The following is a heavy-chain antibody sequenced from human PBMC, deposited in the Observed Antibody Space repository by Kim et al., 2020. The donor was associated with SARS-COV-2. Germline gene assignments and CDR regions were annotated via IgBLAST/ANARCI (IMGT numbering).Heavy chain of an antibody. J-gene: IGHJ4*02. Sequence: NPSLTSRVTMSVDTSKTQFSLKLSSVTAAATAVYYFARHFPYSTGTYFDYWGQGTLVTVSS. CDR3: ARHFPYSTGTYFDY. V-gene: IGHV4-59*08. D-gene: IGHD6-19*01.